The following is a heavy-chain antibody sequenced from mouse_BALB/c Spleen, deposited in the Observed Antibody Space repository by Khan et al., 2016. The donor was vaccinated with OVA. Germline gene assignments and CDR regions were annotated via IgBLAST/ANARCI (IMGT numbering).Heavy chain of an antibody. D-gene: IGHD2-10*01. Sequence: VQRVESGPGLVAPSQSLSITCTLSGFSLTDYGVHWVRQPPGKGLEWLVVIWSDGSTTYNSALKSRLSIIKDNSKSQIFLKMNSLQTDDTAMYYCARQPYYHYYIMDYWGQGTSVTVSS. CDR3: ARQPYYHYYIMDY. CDR2: IWSDGST. J-gene: IGHJ4*01. V-gene: IGHV2-6-1*01. CDR1: GFSLTDYG.